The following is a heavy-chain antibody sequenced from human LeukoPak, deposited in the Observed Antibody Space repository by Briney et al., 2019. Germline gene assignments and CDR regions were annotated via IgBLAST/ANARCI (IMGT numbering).Heavy chain of an antibody. V-gene: IGHV3-30-3*01. D-gene: IGHD3-22*01. CDR2: ISFDGSNK. CDR3: ARDSGNPRGYYYDSSRYFDY. Sequence: GGSLRLSCAASGFTFSAYAMHWVRQAPGKGVEWVAVISFDGSNKYYADSVKGRFTISRDNSKNTLFLQMNTLTAEDTAIYYCARDSGNPRGYYYDSSRYFDYWRQGTLLTVSS. J-gene: IGHJ4*02. CDR1: GFTFSAYA.